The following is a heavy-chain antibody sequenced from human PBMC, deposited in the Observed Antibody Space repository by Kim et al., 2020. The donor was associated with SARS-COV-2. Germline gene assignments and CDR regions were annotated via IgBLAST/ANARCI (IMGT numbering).Heavy chain of an antibody. CDR1: GDSVSSNSAT. Sequence: SQTLSLTCVISGDSVSSNSATWNWIRQSPSSGLEWLGRTFYKSKWYYGYAVSMRSRITINPDTSKNQFSLQLNSVTPEDTAVYYCVGEYRGGFDPWGQG. D-gene: IGHD3-16*02. V-gene: IGHV6-1*01. J-gene: IGHJ5*02. CDR3: VGEYRGGFDP. CDR2: TFYKSKWYY.